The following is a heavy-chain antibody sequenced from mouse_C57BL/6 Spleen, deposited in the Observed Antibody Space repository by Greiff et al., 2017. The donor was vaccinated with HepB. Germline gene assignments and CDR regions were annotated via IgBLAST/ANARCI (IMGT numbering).Heavy chain of an antibody. J-gene: IGHJ2*01. V-gene: IGHV1-39*01. Sequence: VQLKESGPELVKPGASVKISCKASGYSFTDYNMNWVKQSTGKSLEWIGVINPNYGTTSYNQKFKGKATLTVDQSSSTAYMQLNSLTSEDSAVYYCARAAYYSNYVDYWGQGTTLTVSS. D-gene: IGHD2-5*01. CDR1: GYSFTDYN. CDR3: ARAAYYSNYVDY. CDR2: INPNYGTT.